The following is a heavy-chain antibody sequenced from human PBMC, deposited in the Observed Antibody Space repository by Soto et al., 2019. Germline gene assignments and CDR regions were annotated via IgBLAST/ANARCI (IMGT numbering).Heavy chain of an antibody. V-gene: IGHV4-59*01. CDR1: GGSISSYY. Sequence: QVQLQESGPGLVKPSETLSLTCTVSGGSISSYYWSWIRQPPGKGLEWIGYIYYSGSTNYNPSLKSRVTISVDTSKNQFSLKLSSVTAADTAVYYCARDLGITGTDYYYYGMDVWGQGTTVTVSS. CDR3: ARDLGITGTDYYYYGMDV. J-gene: IGHJ6*02. CDR2: IYYSGST. D-gene: IGHD1-20*01.